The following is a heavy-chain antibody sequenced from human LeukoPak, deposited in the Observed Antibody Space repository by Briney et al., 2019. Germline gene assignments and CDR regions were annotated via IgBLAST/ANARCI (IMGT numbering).Heavy chain of an antibody. CDR3: ARDARRSNYGRRLDY. Sequence: SSETLSLTCTVSGYSISSGYYWGWIRPPPGRGLEWIGSIYHSGSTYYNPSLKSRVTISVDTSKNQFSLKLSSVTAADTAVYYCARDARRSNYGRRLDYWGQGTLVTVSA. CDR2: IYHSGST. J-gene: IGHJ4*02. V-gene: IGHV4-38-2*02. CDR1: GYSISSGYY. D-gene: IGHD5-18*01.